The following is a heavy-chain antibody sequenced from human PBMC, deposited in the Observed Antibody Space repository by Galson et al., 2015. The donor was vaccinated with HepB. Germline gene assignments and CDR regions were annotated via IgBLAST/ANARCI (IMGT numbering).Heavy chain of an antibody. CDR3: ARDRGATASWSFYYYYYGMDV. Sequence: SLRLSCAASGFTFSSYAMHWVRQAPGKGLEWVAVISYDGSNKYYADSVKGRFTISRDNSKNTLYLQMNSLRAEDTAVYYCARDRGATASWSFYYYYYGMDVWGQGTTVTVSS. CDR2: ISYDGSNK. CDR1: GFTFSSYA. V-gene: IGHV3-30-3*01. J-gene: IGHJ6*02. D-gene: IGHD1-26*01.